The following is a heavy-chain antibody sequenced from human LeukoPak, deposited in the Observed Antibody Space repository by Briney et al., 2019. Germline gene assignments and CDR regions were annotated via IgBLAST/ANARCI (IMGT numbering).Heavy chain of an antibody. Sequence: GGSLRLSCAASGFTFSSYAMHWVRQAPGKGLEWVAVISYDGSNKYYADSVKGRFTISRDNSKNTLYLQMNSLRAEDTAVYYCARGGKWWSAGYFDYWGQGTLVTVSS. CDR3: ARGGKWWSAGYFDY. D-gene: IGHD2-15*01. CDR1: GFTFSSYA. V-gene: IGHV3-30-3*01. CDR2: ISYDGSNK. J-gene: IGHJ4*02.